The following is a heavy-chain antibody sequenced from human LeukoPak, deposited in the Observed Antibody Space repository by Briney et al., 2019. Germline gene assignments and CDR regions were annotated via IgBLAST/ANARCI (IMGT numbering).Heavy chain of an antibody. CDR2: VSYSGST. J-gene: IGHJ6*03. D-gene: IGHD1-26*01. CDR3: ARSRYYSRSTNYYIDV. V-gene: IGHV4-59*01. Sequence: SETLSLTCTVSCGSISGYCWSWIRQPPGKGLEWIGYVSYSGSTNYNPSLKSRVTISLDTSKNQFSLKLNSVTAADAAVYYCARSRYYSRSTNYYIDVWGRGSTVTVSS. CDR1: CGSISGYC.